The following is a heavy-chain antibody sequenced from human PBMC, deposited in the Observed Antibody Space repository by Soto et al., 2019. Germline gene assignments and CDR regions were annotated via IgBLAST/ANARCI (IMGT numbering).Heavy chain of an antibody. D-gene: IGHD3-10*01. CDR1: GFTFRNYN. CDR3: ARDSASPGGYYFDS. CDR2: ISTGGAYM. V-gene: IGHV3-21*06. J-gene: IGHJ4*02. Sequence: EVQLVESGGGLVKAGGSLRLFCTASGFTFRNYNMNWVRQAPGKGLEWVSSISTGGAYMFYADSVKGRFTISRDNAQNSLFLHMDSPRAEDTAVYYCARDSASPGGYYFDSWGQGTLVTVSS.